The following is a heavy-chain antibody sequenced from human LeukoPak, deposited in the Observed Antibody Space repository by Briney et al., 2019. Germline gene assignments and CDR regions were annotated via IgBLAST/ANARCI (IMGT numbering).Heavy chain of an antibody. V-gene: IGHV3-21*01. CDR1: GFTFSSYS. CDR3: ARDRAIAVAPRFHYGMDV. CDR2: ISSSSTYI. D-gene: IGHD6-19*01. Sequence: PGGSLRLSCAASGFTFSSYSMNWVRQAPGKGLEWVSSISSSSTYIYYADSVKGRFTISRDNAKNSLYLQMNSLRAEDTAVYYCARDRAIAVAPRFHYGMDVWGQGTTVTVSS. J-gene: IGHJ6*02.